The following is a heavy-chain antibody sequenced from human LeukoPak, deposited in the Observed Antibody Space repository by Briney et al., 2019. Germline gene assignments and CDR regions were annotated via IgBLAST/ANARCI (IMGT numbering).Heavy chain of an antibody. CDR3: ARDLSATIRAYDY. J-gene: IGHJ4*02. V-gene: IGHV3-21*01. CDR2: IVISGSYI. Sequence: GSLRLSCAASGFILSDYNMNWVRQAPGKGLEWVSFIVISGSYITYADSVKGRFTISRDNAKNSLYLQMNSLRAEDTAVYYCARDLSATIRAYDYWGQGTLVTVSS. D-gene: IGHD1-26*01. CDR1: GFILSDYN.